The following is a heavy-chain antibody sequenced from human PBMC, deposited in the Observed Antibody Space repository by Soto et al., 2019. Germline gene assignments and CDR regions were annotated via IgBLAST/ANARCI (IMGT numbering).Heavy chain of an antibody. J-gene: IGHJ6*02. D-gene: IGHD6-6*01. CDR3: ASSYSSSFYYYGLDV. CDR1: GGTFSSYA. V-gene: IGHV1-69*12. CDR2: IIPIFGTA. Sequence: QVQLVQSGAEVKKPGSSVKVSCKASGGTFSSYAISWVRQAPGQGLEWMGGIIPIFGTANYAQKFQGRVKITADDSTSTAYMGLRSLRSEDTAVYYCASSYSSSFYYYGLDVWGQGTTVTVSS.